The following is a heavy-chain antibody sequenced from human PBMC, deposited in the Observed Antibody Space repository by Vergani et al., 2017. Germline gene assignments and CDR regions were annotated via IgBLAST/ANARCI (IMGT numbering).Heavy chain of an antibody. CDR1: GFTFSSYA. D-gene: IGHD3-22*01. Sequence: EVQLVESGGGLIQPGGSLRLSCAASGFTFSSYAMSWVRQAPGKGLEWVSAISGSGGSTYYADSVKGRFTISRDNSKNTLYLQMNSLRAEDTAVYYCAKDRHYYDSTPDAFDIWGQGTMVTVSS. J-gene: IGHJ3*02. CDR3: AKDRHYYDSTPDAFDI. V-gene: IGHV3-23*04. CDR2: ISGSGGST.